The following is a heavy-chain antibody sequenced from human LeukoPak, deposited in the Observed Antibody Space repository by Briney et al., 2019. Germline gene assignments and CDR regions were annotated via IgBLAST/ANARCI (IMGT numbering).Heavy chain of an antibody. D-gene: IGHD2-21*02. CDR3: ARQGDTGSWYFDY. CDR2: ISHDGSNQ. V-gene: IGHV3-30-3*01. Sequence: GGSLRLSCAVSGFTFTYYAMHWVRQARGKGLEWVAVISHDGSNQQYADSVKGQVTISRDNSKSTLYLQMDSLRAGDTAVYYCARQGDTGSWYFDYWGQGTLVTVSS. J-gene: IGHJ4*02. CDR1: GFTFTYYA.